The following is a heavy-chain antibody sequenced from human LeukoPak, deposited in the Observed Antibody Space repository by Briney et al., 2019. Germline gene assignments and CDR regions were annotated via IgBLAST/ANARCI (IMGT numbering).Heavy chain of an antibody. CDR2: ISWNSGSI. CDR3: AKDRHSSGWYSDY. Sequence: GGSLRLSCAASGFTFDDYAMHWVRQAPGKGLEWVSGISWNSGSIGYADSVKGRFTISRDNAKNSLYLQMNSLRAEDTAVYYCAKDRHSSGWYSDYWGQGTLVTVSS. D-gene: IGHD6-19*01. CDR1: GFTFDDYA. J-gene: IGHJ4*02. V-gene: IGHV3-9*01.